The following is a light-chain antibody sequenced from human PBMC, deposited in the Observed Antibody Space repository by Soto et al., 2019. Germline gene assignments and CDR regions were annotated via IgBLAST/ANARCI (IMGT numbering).Light chain of an antibody. CDR2: MAS. CDR3: RHYNSYLET. Sequence: DIQMAQSPSTLSASVGDRVTITCRASQSISTWLAWYQQKPGKAPKLLIYMASSLESGVPSRFSGSGSGTEFTLTISSLQPDDFATYYCRHYNSYLETFGQGTRVEIQ. J-gene: IGKJ1*01. V-gene: IGKV1-5*03. CDR1: QSISTW.